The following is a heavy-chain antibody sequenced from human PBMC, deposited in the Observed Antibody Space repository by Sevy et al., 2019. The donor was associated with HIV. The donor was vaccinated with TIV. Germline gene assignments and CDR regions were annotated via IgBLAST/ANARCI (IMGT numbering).Heavy chain of an antibody. V-gene: IGHV3-30*02. CDR3: AKDPADSSSWYRARYYYMDV. D-gene: IGHD6-13*01. CDR1: GFTFSSYG. Sequence: GGSLRLSCAASGFTFSSYGMHWVRQAPGKGLEWVAFIRYDGSNKYYADSVKGRFTISRDNSKNTLYLQMNSLRAEDTAVYYCAKDPADSSSWYRARYYYMDVWGKGTTVTASS. J-gene: IGHJ6*03. CDR2: IRYDGSNK.